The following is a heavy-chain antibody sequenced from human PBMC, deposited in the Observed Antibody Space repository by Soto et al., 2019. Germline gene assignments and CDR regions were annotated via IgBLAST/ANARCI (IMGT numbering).Heavy chain of an antibody. CDR2: INSDGSRT. CDR1: GFTFSTYY. J-gene: IGHJ5*02. D-gene: IGHD1-26*01. CDR3: ATVATGSYDWFDP. Sequence: EVQLVESGGGLGQPGGSLRLSCAASGFTFSTYYMHWVRQAPGKGLVWVSRINSDGSRTNYADSVKGRFTTFRDNAKNTLHLQLNRLTAQDTSVYSSATVATGSYDWFDPLGKGTLVTVSS. V-gene: IGHV3-74*01.